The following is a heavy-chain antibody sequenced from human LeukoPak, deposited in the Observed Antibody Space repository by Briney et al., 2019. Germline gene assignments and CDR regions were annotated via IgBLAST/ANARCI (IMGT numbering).Heavy chain of an antibody. CDR1: GGTFSSYA. D-gene: IGHD6-13*01. V-gene: IGHV1-69*13. CDR2: IIPIFGTA. Sequence: SVKVSCKASGGTFSSYAISWVRQAPGQGLEWMGGIIPIFGTANYAQKFQGRVTITADESTSTAYMELSSLRSEDTAVYYCARSLIAAAGTAYYYGMDVWGQGTTVTVSS. CDR3: ARSLIAAAGTAYYYGMDV. J-gene: IGHJ6*02.